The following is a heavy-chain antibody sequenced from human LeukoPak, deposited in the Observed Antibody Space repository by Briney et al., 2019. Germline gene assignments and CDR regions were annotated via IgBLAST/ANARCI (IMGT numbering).Heavy chain of an antibody. Sequence: GGSLRLSCAASGFTFSRYGMHWVRQAPGKGLEWVAVISYDGSNNYYTDSVKGRFTISRDNSKNTLYLQMNSLRAEDSAVYYCAEMVWFGTHDFDYWGQGTLVTVSS. J-gene: IGHJ4*02. CDR3: AEMVWFGTHDFDY. D-gene: IGHD3-10*01. V-gene: IGHV3-30*18. CDR1: GFTFSRYG. CDR2: ISYDGSNN.